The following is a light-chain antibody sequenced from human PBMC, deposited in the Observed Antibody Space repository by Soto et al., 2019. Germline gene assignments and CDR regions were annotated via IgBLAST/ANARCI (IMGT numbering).Light chain of an antibody. J-gene: IGKJ1*01. CDR3: QQYGSTRWT. CDR2: GAS. V-gene: IGKV3-15*01. Sequence: EIVMTHSPATLYVSPCERVTLSFRASQSVSIDLAWYQQKPGQAPRLLIFGASTRATGIPARFSGSGSGTEFSLTISRLEPEDFAVYYCQQYGSTRWTFGQGTKVDIK. CDR1: QSVSID.